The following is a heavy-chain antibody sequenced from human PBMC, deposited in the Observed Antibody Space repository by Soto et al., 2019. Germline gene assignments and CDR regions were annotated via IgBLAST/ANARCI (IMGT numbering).Heavy chain of an antibody. CDR3: ARDREDTTVTTDYYYGMDV. J-gene: IGHJ6*02. V-gene: IGHV4-31*03. CDR2: IYDSGST. D-gene: IGHD4-17*01. Sequence: QVQLQESGPGLVKPSQTLSLTCTVSGGSISSGGYYWSWIRQHPGKGLEWIGYIYDSGSTYYNPSLKSRVTISVDTSKNQFSLKLSSVTAADTAVYYCARDREDTTVTTDYYYGMDVWGQGTTVTVSS. CDR1: GGSISSGGYY.